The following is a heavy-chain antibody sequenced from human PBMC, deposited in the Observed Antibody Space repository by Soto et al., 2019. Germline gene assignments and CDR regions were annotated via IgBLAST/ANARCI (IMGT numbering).Heavy chain of an antibody. J-gene: IGHJ6*02. Sequence: SETLSLTCAVSGGSISSYYWSWIRQPPGKGLEWIGEIIPSGGTNYNPSLKSRVTISVDTSKNQFSLKLSSVTAADTAVYYCARDCISTSCRYYYSIDVWGQGTTVTVSS. V-gene: IGHV4-34*12. CDR2: IIPSGGT. D-gene: IGHD2-2*01. CDR1: GGSISSYY. CDR3: ARDCISTSCRYYYSIDV.